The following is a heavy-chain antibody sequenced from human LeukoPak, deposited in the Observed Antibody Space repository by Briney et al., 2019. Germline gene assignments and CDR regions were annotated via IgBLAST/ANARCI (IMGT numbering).Heavy chain of an antibody. V-gene: IGHV4-39*01. CDR1: GXSISSSSYY. Sequence: SETLSLTCTVSGXSISSSSYYWGWIRQPPGKGLEWIGSINYRGNTYYNPSLKSRVTISVDASKKQFSLKVSSVTAADTAVYYCARLSYDSGGLDHWGQGTLVTVSS. CDR2: INYRGNT. J-gene: IGHJ5*02. D-gene: IGHD3-22*01. CDR3: ARLSYDSGGLDH.